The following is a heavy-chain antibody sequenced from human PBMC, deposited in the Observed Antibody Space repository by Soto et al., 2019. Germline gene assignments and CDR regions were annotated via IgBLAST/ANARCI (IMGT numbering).Heavy chain of an antibody. CDR2: ISYDGSNK. CDR3: AKNHGSGSGGWFDP. CDR1: GFTFSSYG. V-gene: IGHV3-30*18. Sequence: VQLVESGGGLVQPGGSLRLSCAASGFTFSSYGMHWVRQAPGKGLEWVAVISYDGSNKYYADSVKGRFTISRDNSKNTLYLQMNSLRAEDTAVYYCAKNHGSGSGGWFDPWGPGNPGHRLL. D-gene: IGHD3-10*01. J-gene: IGHJ5*02.